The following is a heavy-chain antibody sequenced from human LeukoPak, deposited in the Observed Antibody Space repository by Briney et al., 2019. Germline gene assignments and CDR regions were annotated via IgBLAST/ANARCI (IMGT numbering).Heavy chain of an antibody. CDR2: ISGSGGST. V-gene: IGHV3-23*01. Sequence: GGSLRLSCAASGFTFSSYAMSWVRQAPGKGLEWVSAISGSGGSTYYADSVKGRFTIPRDNSKNTLYLQMNSLRAEDTAVYYCAKTLGKGRYYDFWSGYYYYGMDVWGQGTTVTVSS. CDR3: AKTLGKGRYYDFWSGYYYYGMDV. D-gene: IGHD3-3*01. J-gene: IGHJ6*02. CDR1: GFTFSSYA.